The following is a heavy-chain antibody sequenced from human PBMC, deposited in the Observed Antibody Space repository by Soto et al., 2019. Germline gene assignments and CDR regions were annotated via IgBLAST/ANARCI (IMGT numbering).Heavy chain of an antibody. CDR2: IIPIFGTA. J-gene: IGHJ6*02. Sequence: QVQLVQSGAEVKKPGSSVKVSCKASGGTFSSYAISWVRQASGQGLEWMGGIIPIFGTANYAQKFQGRVTITADESTSTAYMELSSLRSEDTAVYYCAREGYCISTSCLYYYYYGMDVWGQGTTVTVSS. V-gene: IGHV1-69*12. CDR3: AREGYCISTSCLYYYYYGMDV. D-gene: IGHD2-2*01. CDR1: GGTFSSYA.